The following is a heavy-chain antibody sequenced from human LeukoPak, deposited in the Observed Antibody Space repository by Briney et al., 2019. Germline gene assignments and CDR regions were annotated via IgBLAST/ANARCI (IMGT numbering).Heavy chain of an antibody. J-gene: IGHJ4*02. Sequence: PGGSLRLSCAASEFTFSKAYMSWVRQAPGKGLEWIGRIKSKTDGGTTDYAAPVKGRFTISRDDSKNMLYLQMNSLKTEDTAVYYCTTDVAADGALDYWGQGTLVTVSS. CDR2: IKSKTDGGTT. CDR3: TTDVAADGALDY. D-gene: IGHD6-13*01. CDR1: EFTFSKAY. V-gene: IGHV3-15*01.